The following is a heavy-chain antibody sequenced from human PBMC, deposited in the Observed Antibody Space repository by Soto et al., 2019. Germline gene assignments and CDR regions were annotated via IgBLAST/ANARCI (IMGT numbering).Heavy chain of an antibody. J-gene: IGHJ4*02. CDR3: AKDPAGLGMHYFDY. Sequence: EVQLVESGGGLVQPGRSLRLSCAASGFSFDDYAMHWVRQAPGMGLEWVSSISWNADRIAYADSVKGRFTISRDNAKNSLYLQMNSLRTEDTALYYCAKDPAGLGMHYFDYWGQGTLVTVSS. V-gene: IGHV3-9*01. CDR1: GFSFDDYA. D-gene: IGHD7-27*01. CDR2: ISWNADRI.